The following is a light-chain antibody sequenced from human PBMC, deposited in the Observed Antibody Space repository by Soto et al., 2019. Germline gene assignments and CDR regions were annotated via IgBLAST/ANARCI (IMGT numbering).Light chain of an antibody. CDR3: QQYENLPVT. CDR1: QDIEQY. CDR2: DGS. V-gene: IGKV1-33*01. J-gene: IGKJ4*01. Sequence: DIQMTQSPSSLSASVGDRITITCQASQDIEQYVNWYQQKPGKAPVLLIFDGSRLEAGAPSRFSGSGLGTEFSFTISSLQPEDFATYYCQQYENLPVTFGGGTKVEIK.